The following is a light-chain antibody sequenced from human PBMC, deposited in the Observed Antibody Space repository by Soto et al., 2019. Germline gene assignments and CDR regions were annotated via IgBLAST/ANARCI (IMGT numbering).Light chain of an antibody. CDR1: QAVNSW. Sequence: DNQLTQSPSSISASVGDRVTITCRASQAVNSWLAWFQQKPGMAPKLVIYVVSSLQSGVPSRFSGSGSGTEFTLTISSLQPEDFATYYCQQSNNHPISFGQGTRLEIK. CDR2: VVS. J-gene: IGKJ5*01. CDR3: QQSNNHPIS. V-gene: IGKV1-12*01.